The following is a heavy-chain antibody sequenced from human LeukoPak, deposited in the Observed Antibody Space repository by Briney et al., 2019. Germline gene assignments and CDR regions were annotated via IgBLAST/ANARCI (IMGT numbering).Heavy chain of an antibody. CDR1: GFTVSSNY. D-gene: IGHD3-22*01. J-gene: IGHJ1*01. V-gene: IGHV3-53*01. CDR3: ATVEYYDSSGSCYFQH. CDR2: IYSADGT. Sequence: GGSLRLSCAVSGFTVSSNYMSWVRQAPGKGLELVSVIYSADGTYYADSVKGRFTISRDNSKNTLHLQMNSLRAEDTAVYYCATVEYYDSSGSCYFQHWGQGTLLTVSS.